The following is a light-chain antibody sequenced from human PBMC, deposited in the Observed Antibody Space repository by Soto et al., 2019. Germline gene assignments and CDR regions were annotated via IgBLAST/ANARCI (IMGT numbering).Light chain of an antibody. Sequence: QSALTQPASVSGSPGQSITISCTGTSSDVGGYNYVSWYQQHPGKAPKLMIYDVSNRPSGVSNRFSGSKSGNTASLTISGLQAEDEADYYCSSYTSSSTPLVVLGGWTKVTVL. CDR1: SSDVGGYNY. CDR3: SSYTSSSTPLVV. V-gene: IGLV2-14*01. J-gene: IGLJ2*01. CDR2: DVS.